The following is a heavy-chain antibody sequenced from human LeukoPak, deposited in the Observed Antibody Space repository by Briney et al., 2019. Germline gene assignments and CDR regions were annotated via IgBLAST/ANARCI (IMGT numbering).Heavy chain of an antibody. CDR2: ISSGGTFT. D-gene: IGHD3-10*02. J-gene: IGHJ6*02. V-gene: IGHV3-23*01. Sequence: GASLRLSCVASGLTFSTYSMTRVRQAPGKGLEWLSSISSGGTFTYYADSVKGRFTISRDNSKSTLYLQMNSLRAEDTAVYYCAKCSPSCFNGLDVWGQGTTVTVSS. CDR1: GLTFSTYS. CDR3: AKCSPSCFNGLDV.